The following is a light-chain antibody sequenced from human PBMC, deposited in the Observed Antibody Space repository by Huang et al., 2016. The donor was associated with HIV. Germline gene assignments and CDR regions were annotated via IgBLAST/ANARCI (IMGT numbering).Light chain of an antibody. J-gene: IGKJ1*01. CDR1: QGITDD. Sequence: AIQMTQSPSSLSASVGDRVTITCRASQGITDDLAWYQQKPGKAPKLLISGASILRSGVPSRFSGSGSGTDFTLTISSLQPEDYATYYCLQDHNYPRTFGQGTKVEI. CDR2: GAS. V-gene: IGKV1-6*01. CDR3: LQDHNYPRT.